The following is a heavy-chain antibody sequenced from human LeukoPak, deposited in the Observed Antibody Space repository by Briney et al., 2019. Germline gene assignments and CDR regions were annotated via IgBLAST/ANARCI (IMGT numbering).Heavy chain of an antibody. D-gene: IGHD3-10*01. CDR2: ISGNGGST. Sequence: GGSLRLSCAASGFTFSNAWMSWVRQAPGKGLEWVSAISGNGGSTYYADSVKGRFTISRDNSKNTLYLQMNSLRAEDTAVYYCAKGITMVRGVIINRYYYYGMDVWGQGTTVTVSS. V-gene: IGHV3-23*01. CDR3: AKGITMVRGVIINRYYYYGMDV. CDR1: GFTFSNAW. J-gene: IGHJ6*02.